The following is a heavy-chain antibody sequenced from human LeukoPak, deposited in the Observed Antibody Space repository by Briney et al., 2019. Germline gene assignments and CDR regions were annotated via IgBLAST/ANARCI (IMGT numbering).Heavy chain of an antibody. V-gene: IGHV3-48*04. CDR3: ARDYRAFYSASSGFEGGFDI. D-gene: IGHD3-22*01. CDR2: LSSSSSTI. CDR1: GFTFSSYS. J-gene: IGHJ3*02. Sequence: TGGSLRLSCAASGFTFSSYSMNWVRQAPGKGLEWVSFLSSSSSTIYYADSVKGRFTISRDNTTNSLYLQMNSLRAEDTALYYCARDYRAFYSASSGFEGGFDIWGQGTSITVSS.